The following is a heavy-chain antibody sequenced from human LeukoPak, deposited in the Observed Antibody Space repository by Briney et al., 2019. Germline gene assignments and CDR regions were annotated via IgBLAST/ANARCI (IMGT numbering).Heavy chain of an antibody. V-gene: IGHV3-74*01. J-gene: IGHJ4*02. CDR2: TSKDGSDT. CDR3: ARGGYSGSYYRFS. D-gene: IGHD6-25*01. CDR1: GFTFSDYW. Sequence: GGSLRLSCAASGFTFSDYWMHWVRQGPGKGPEWISRTSKDGSDTFYADAAKGRFTASRDNAKNTVYLQVTNVRPDDTAVYYCARGGYSGSYYRFSWGQGTVVTVAS.